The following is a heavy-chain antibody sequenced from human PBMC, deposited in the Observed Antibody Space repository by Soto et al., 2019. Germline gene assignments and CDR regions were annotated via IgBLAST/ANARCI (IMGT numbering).Heavy chain of an antibody. J-gene: IGHJ6*02. D-gene: IGHD3-22*01. Sequence: GESLKISCKGSGYSYTSYWIGWVRQMPGKGLEWMGIIYPGDSDTRYSPSFQGQVTISADKSISTAYLQWSSLKASDTAMYYCARQWDYDDSSGTYYYYGMDVWGQGTTVTVSS. CDR2: IYPGDSDT. CDR3: ARQWDYDDSSGTYYYYGMDV. V-gene: IGHV5-51*01. CDR1: GYSYTSYW.